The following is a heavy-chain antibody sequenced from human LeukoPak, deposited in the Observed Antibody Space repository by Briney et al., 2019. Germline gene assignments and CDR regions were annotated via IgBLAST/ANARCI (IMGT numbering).Heavy chain of an antibody. J-gene: IGHJ3*02. CDR1: GFTFSSYA. Sequence: SGGSLRLSCAASGFTFSSYAMSWVRQAPGKGLEWVSAISGSGGSTYYADSVKGRFTISRDNSKNTLYLQMNSLRAEDTAVYYCAVPWYYYDSSGPDAFDIWGQGTMVTVSS. V-gene: IGHV3-23*01. CDR2: ISGSGGST. D-gene: IGHD3-22*01. CDR3: AVPWYYYDSSGPDAFDI.